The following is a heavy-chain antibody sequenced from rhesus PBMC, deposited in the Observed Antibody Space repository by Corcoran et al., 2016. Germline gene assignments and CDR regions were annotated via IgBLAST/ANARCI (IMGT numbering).Heavy chain of an antibody. Sequence: QVQLQESGPGLVKPSETLSLTCAVSGGSISSGYYYWSWIRQPPGKGLEWIGDTTNSGTTSYNPYLKSRVTISRDTYKNQFSLKLSSVTAADTAVYYCARGGTMNTLFRYWGQGVLVTVSS. J-gene: IGHJ4*01. D-gene: IGHD1-14*01. V-gene: IGHV4-122*02. CDR2: TTNSGTT. CDR3: ARGGTMNTLFRY. CDR1: GGSISSGYYY.